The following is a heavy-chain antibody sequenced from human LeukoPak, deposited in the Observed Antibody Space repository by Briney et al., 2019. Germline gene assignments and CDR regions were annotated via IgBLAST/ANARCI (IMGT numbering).Heavy chain of an antibody. J-gene: IGHJ3*02. V-gene: IGHV1-18*01. CDR2: ISAYNGNT. D-gene: IGHD3-3*01. CDR3: ARGITIFGVVIGAFDI. CDR1: GYTFTSYG. Sequence: EASVKVSCKASGYTFTSYGISWVRQALGQGLEWMGWISAYNGNTNYAQKLQGRVTMTTDTSTSTAYMELRSLRSDDTAVYYCARGITIFGVVIGAFDIWGQGTMVTVSS.